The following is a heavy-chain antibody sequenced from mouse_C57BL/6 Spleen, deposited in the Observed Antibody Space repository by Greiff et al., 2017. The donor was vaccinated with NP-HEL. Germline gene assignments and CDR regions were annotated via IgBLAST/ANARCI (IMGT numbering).Heavy chain of an antibody. J-gene: IGHJ3*01. D-gene: IGHD2-4*01. CDR3: ARRENDYGVDWFGD. CDR2: ISSGSSTI. CDR1: GFTFSDYG. Sequence: EVQRVESGGGLVKPGGSLKLSCAASGFTFSDYGMHWVRQAPEKGLEWVAYISSGSSTIYYAATVKGRFTISRDNAKNTLFLQMTSMRSEDTTMYYCARRENDYGVDWFGDWGQGTLVTVSA. V-gene: IGHV5-17*01.